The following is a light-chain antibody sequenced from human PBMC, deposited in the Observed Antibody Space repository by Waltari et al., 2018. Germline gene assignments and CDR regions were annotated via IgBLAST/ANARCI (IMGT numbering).Light chain of an antibody. V-gene: IGLV2-8*01. CDR1: SGDIGAYNS. J-gene: IGLJ2*01. CDR2: DVN. CDR3: NSFAGSDTVV. Sequence: QSALTQPPSASGSPGQSVTISCTGTSGDIGAYNSVNWYRQHPGKVPKLMIYDVNRRPSGVPDRFSGSKAGNTASLTVSGLQPEDEAVCYCNSFAGSDTVVFGGGTTLTVL.